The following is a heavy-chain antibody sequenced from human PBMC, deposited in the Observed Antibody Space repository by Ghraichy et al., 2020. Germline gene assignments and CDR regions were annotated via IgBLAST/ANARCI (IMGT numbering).Heavy chain of an antibody. Sequence: SCAASGFTFSSYGMHWVRQAPGKGLEWVTVISYDGSNKYYADTVKGRFTISRDNSRNTLYLQMNSLRAEDTAVYYCAKDWGRATVTNSFDYWGQGTLVTVSS. J-gene: IGHJ4*02. V-gene: IGHV3-30*18. CDR1: GFTFSSYG. D-gene: IGHD4-11*01. CDR2: ISYDGSNK. CDR3: AKDWGRATVTNSFDY.